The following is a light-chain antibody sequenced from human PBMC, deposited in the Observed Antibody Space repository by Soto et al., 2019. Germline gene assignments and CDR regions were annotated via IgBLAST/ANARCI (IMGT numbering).Light chain of an antibody. J-gene: IGLJ1*01. CDR3: SSYTSSSTLV. CDR2: DVS. Sequence: QSALTQPASVSGAPGQSITISCTGNRRVLVGYNYVSWYQQHPGKAPNLMIYDVSNRPSGVSNRFSGSKSGNTASLTISGLQAEDEADYYCSSYTSSSTLVFGTGTKVTVL. V-gene: IGLV2-14*01. CDR1: RRVLVGYNY.